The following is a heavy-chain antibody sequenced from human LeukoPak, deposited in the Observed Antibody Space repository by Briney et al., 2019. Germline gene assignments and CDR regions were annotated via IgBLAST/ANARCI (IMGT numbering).Heavy chain of an antibody. CDR3: AHDKDYRMVV. V-gene: IGHV2-5*01. J-gene: IGHJ6*02. CDR1: GFSLTTGGGA. Sequence: SGPTLVNPTQTLTLTCTFSGFSLTTGGGAVGWLRRPPGKALEWLALIYWNDEKRYSPSLGSGLTVTKDTSKNQVVLTMTNMDPEDTATYYCAHDKDYRMVVWGQGTTVTVSS. CDR2: IYWNDEK. D-gene: IGHD3-16*02.